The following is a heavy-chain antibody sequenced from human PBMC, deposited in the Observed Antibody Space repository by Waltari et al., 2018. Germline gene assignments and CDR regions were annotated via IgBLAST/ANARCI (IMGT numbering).Heavy chain of an antibody. CDR2: SSAYNGNT. V-gene: IGHV1-18*01. J-gene: IGHJ2*01. CDR1: GYTFTSYG. D-gene: IGHD4-17*01. Sequence: QVQLVQSGAEVKKPGASVKVSCKASGYTFTSYGISWVRQAPGQGLEWMGWSSAYNGNTNYAQKLQGRVTMTTDTSTSTAYMELRSLRSDDTAVYYCARGIRAPYGDYDGGYFDLWGRGTLVTVSS. CDR3: ARGIRAPYGDYDGGYFDL.